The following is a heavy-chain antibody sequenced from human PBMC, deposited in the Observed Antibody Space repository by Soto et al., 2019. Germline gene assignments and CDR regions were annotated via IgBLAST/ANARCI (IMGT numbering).Heavy chain of an antibody. CDR3: AREGSGYPSPYYYYGMDV. CDR1: GFTFSSYG. CDR2: IWYDGSNK. D-gene: IGHD3-22*01. V-gene: IGHV3-33*01. Sequence: VQLVESGGGVVQPGRSLRLSCAASGFTFSSYGMHWVRQAPGKGLEWVAVIWYDGSNKYYADSVKGRFTISRDNSKNTLYLQMNSLRAEDTAVYYCAREGSGYPSPYYYYGMDVWGQGTTVTVSS. J-gene: IGHJ6*02.